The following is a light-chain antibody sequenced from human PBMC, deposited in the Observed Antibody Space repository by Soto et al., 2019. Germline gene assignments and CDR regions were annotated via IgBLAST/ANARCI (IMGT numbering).Light chain of an antibody. J-gene: IGKJ3*01. CDR1: QSVSSN. Sequence: DIVVTQSPATLSVSAGESVTLSCRASQSVSSNLAWYQQRPGQAPRLLIYGASTRATGIPARVSGSGSETEFTLTISSLQSEDFVVYYCQQYKNWPFTFGPGTKVDIK. V-gene: IGKV3-15*01. CDR3: QQYKNWPFT. CDR2: GAS.